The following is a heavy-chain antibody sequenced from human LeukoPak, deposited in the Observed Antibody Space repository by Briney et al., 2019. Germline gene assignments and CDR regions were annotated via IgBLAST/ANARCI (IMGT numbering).Heavy chain of an antibody. J-gene: IGHJ4*02. CDR1: GGSFSGYY. CDR3: ARGGTGYSSSDFGY. D-gene: IGHD6-13*01. CDR2: INHSGST. Sequence: KPSETLSLTCAVYGGSFSGYYWSWIRQPPGKGLEWIGEINHSGSTNYNPSLKSRVTISVDTSKNQISLKLSSVTAADTVVYYCARGGTGYSSSDFGYWGQGTLVTVSS. V-gene: IGHV4-34*01.